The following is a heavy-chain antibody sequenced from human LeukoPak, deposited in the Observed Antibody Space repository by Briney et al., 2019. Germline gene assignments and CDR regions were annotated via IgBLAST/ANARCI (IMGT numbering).Heavy chain of an antibody. V-gene: IGHV1-18*01. CDR2: ISAYNGNT. Sequence: ASVKVSCKASGYTFTSYGISWVRQAPGQGLEWMGWISAYNGNTNYAQKLQGRVTMTTDTSTSTAYMELRSLRSDDTAVYYCARDAAAVTTGDFDYWGQGTLVTVSS. CDR1: GYTFTSYG. J-gene: IGHJ4*02. D-gene: IGHD4-17*01. CDR3: ARDAAAVTTGDFDY.